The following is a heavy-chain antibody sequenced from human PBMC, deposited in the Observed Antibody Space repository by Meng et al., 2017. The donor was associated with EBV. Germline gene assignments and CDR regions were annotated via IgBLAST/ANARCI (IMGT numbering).Heavy chain of an antibody. V-gene: IGHV1-69*01. CDR1: GGPFSSYA. CDR3: ARGRTYYYDSSGYYYKYYFDD. CDR2: IIPICGTA. D-gene: IGHD3-22*01. Sequence: QVQLVQSGAEVKKPXSSVKVSXKASGGPFSSYAISWVRQAPGQGLEWMGGIIPICGTANDAQKFQGRVTITADESTSTAYMELSSLRSEDTAVYYCARGRTYYYDSSGYYYKYYFDDWGQGTLVTVSS. J-gene: IGHJ4*02.